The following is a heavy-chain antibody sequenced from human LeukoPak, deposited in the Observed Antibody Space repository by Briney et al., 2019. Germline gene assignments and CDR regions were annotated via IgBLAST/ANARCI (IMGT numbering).Heavy chain of an antibody. Sequence: GGSLRLSCEASGFTFTSYWMSWVRQAPGKGPEWVAHIKENGNEQYYADSVKGRFTISRDNVKQSLGLQMNSLRVEDTAVYYCARDFGERSGSYSDYWGQGTLVTVSS. D-gene: IGHD3-10*01. CDR2: IKENGNEQ. V-gene: IGHV3-7*01. J-gene: IGHJ4*02. CDR3: ARDFGERSGSYSDY. CDR1: GFTFTSYW.